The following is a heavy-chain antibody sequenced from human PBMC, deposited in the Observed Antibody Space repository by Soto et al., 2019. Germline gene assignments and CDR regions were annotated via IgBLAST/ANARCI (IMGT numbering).Heavy chain of an antibody. CDR2: IYYSGST. D-gene: IGHD2-15*01. Sequence: SETLSLTCTVSGGSISSSSYYWGWIRQPPGKGLEWIGSIYYSGSTYYNPSLKSRVTISVDTSKNQFSLKLSSVTAADTAVYYCARGWRYCSGGSCYPYFDYWGQGTLVTVSS. J-gene: IGHJ4*02. CDR3: ARGWRYCSGGSCYPYFDY. V-gene: IGHV4-39*01. CDR1: GGSISSSSYY.